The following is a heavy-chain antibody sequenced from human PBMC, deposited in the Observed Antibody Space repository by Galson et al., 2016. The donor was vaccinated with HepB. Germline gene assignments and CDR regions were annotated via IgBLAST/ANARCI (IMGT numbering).Heavy chain of an antibody. V-gene: IGHV1-69*13. J-gene: IGHJ6*02. CDR1: GGTFSSYP. Sequence: SVKVSCKASGGTFSSYPISWVRQAPGQGLEWMGGIIPTFGTATYAQKFQGRVTITADESTSTTYMQLSSLRSDDTAVYYCARGNAVLPAGVAYYYYGMDVWGQGTTVTVSS. D-gene: IGHD2-8*02. CDR3: ARGNAVLPAGVAYYYYGMDV. CDR2: IIPTFGTA.